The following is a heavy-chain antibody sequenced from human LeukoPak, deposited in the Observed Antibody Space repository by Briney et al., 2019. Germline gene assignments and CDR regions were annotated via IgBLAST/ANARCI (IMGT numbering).Heavy chain of an antibody. CDR3: ARDQGGGYSYGWQSFDY. CDR1: GFTFSSYS. J-gene: IGHJ4*02. Sequence: PGGSLRLSCAASGFTFSSYSMNWFRQAPGKGLEWVSYISSSSSTIYYADSVRGRFTISRDNAKNSLYLQMNSLRAEDTAVYYCARDQGGGYSYGWQSFDYWGQGTLVTVSS. V-gene: IGHV3-48*04. D-gene: IGHD5-18*01. CDR2: ISSSSSTI.